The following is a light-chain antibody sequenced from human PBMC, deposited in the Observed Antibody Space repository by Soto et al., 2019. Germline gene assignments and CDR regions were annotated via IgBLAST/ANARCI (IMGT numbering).Light chain of an antibody. V-gene: IGKV3-11*01. CDR3: QQRTNWLT. CDR2: DAS. J-gene: IGKJ3*01. CDR1: QNVSTY. Sequence: EIVLTQSPATLSLSPGERVTLSCRASQNVSTYLAWYQQKPGQAPRLLIYDASDRATRIPARFSGSGSGTDFTLTISSPEPEDSAVYYCQQRTNWLTFGPGTKVDIK.